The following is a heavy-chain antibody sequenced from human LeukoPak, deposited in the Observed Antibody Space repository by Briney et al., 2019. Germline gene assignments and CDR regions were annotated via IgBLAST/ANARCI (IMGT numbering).Heavy chain of an antibody. CDR1: GFTFSSYS. CDR3: AKDRVPAAIITWDY. V-gene: IGHV3-21*04. J-gene: IGHJ4*02. D-gene: IGHD2-2*02. CDR2: VSTGSNYI. Sequence: GGSLRLSCTASGFTFSSYSLNWVRQAPGKGLEWVSSVSTGSNYIYYADSVKGRFTISRDNDKNSLYLQMNSLRAEDTAVYYCAKDRVPAAIITWDYWGQGTLVTVSS.